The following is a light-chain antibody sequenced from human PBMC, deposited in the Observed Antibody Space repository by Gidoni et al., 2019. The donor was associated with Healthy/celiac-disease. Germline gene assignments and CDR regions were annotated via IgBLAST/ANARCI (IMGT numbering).Light chain of an antibody. CDR2: GNS. V-gene: IGLV1-40*01. J-gene: IGLJ1*01. Sequence: QSLLTQPPSVSAAPGQRVTISCTGSSSNIGAGYDVHWYQQLPGTAPKPLIYGNSNRPSGVPDRFSGSKSGTSASLAITGLQAEDEADYYCQSYDSSLSGNVFGTGTKVTVL. CDR3: QSYDSSLSGNV. CDR1: SSNIGAGYD.